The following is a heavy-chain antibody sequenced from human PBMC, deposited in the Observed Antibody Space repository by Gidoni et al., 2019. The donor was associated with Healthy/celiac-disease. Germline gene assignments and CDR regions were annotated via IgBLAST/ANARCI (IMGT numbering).Heavy chain of an antibody. Sequence: ETLSFTCTVSGGSISSSSYYWGWIRQPPGKGLEWIGSIYYSGSTYYNPSLKSRVTISVDTSKNKFSLKLSSVTAADTAVYYCARWKGGGVVASFDYWGQGTLFTVSS. CDR2: IYYSGST. V-gene: IGHV4-39*01. CDR3: ARWKGGGVVASFDY. J-gene: IGHJ4*02. D-gene: IGHD3-3*01. CDR1: GGSISSSSYY.